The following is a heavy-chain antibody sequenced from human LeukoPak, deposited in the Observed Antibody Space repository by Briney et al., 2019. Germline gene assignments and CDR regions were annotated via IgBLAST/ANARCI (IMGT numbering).Heavy chain of an antibody. J-gene: IGHJ3*02. Sequence: GGSLRLSCAASGFTFSDYYMSWIRQAPGKGLEGVSYISSSGSTIYYADSVKGRFTISRDNAKNSLYLQMNSLRAEDTAVYYCAREGTAMGLVPDSDAFDIWGQGTMVTVSS. CDR1: GFTFSDYY. CDR3: AREGTAMGLVPDSDAFDI. V-gene: IGHV3-11*01. CDR2: ISSSGSTI. D-gene: IGHD5-18*01.